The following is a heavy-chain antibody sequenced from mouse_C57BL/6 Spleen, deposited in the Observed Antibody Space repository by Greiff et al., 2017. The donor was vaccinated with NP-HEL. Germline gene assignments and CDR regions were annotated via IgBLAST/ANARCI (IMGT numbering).Heavy chain of an antibody. J-gene: IGHJ4*01. D-gene: IGHD2-1*01. CDR1: GYSFTGYY. Sequence: VHVKQSGPELVKPGASVKISCKASGYSFTGYYMNWVKQSPEKSLEWIGEINPSTGGTTYNQKFKAKATLTVDKSSSTAYMQLKSLTSEDSAVYYCARGGIYYVAMDYWGQGTSVTVSS. CDR2: INPSTGGT. V-gene: IGHV1-42*01. CDR3: ARGGIYYVAMDY.